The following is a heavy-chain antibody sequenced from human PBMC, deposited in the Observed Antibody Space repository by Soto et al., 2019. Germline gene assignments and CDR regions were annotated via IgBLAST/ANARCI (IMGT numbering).Heavy chain of an antibody. V-gene: IGHV3-49*04. CDR2: IRSKTYGGTT. Sequence: GSLLLSCAASGFSFGDYAMNWVRQTPGRRLECVGLIRSKTYGGTTEHAPSLKGRFTISRDDSKGIVYLQMNSLKTEDTAVYYCTRSWAGYYSDYWGQGTLVTVSS. D-gene: IGHD3-9*01. CDR3: TRSWAGYYSDY. J-gene: IGHJ4*02. CDR1: GFSFGDYA.